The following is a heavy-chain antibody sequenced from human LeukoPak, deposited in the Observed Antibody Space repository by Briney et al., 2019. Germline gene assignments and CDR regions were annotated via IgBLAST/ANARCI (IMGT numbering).Heavy chain of an antibody. CDR1: GCTFTSYA. J-gene: IGHJ3*02. D-gene: IGHD2-2*02. Sequence: GASVKVSCKASGCTFTSYAMHWVRQAPGQRLEWMGWINAGNGNTKYSQKFQGRVTITRDTSASTAYMELSSLRSEDTAVYYCATITSDYTPSDAFDIWGQGTMVTVSS. CDR3: ATITSDYTPSDAFDI. V-gene: IGHV1-3*01. CDR2: INAGNGNT.